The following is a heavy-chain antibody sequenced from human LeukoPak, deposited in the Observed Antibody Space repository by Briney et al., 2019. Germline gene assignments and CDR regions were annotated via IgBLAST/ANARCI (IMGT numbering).Heavy chain of an antibody. D-gene: IGHD6-19*01. CDR1: GFTFSSYS. Sequence: GGSLRLSCAASGFTFSSYSMSWVRQAPGKGLEWVAYISSSSSTLHYADPVKGRFTISRDNAKNSLYLQMNSLRAEDTAVYYCAKSSLQVTAVADRFDYWGQGTLVTVSS. CDR2: ISSSSSTL. J-gene: IGHJ4*02. CDR3: AKSSLQVTAVADRFDY. V-gene: IGHV3-48*01.